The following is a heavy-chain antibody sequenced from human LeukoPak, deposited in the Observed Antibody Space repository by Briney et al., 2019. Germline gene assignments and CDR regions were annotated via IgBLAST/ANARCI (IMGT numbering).Heavy chain of an antibody. J-gene: IGHJ4*02. Sequence: GGSLRLSGAASGFIFSSYWMTWVRQAPGKGLERVANIKDDGSENYYVDSVKGRFTISRDNAKNSVFLQMNSLRADDTAVYYCARDRGWQTFDYWGQGSQVTVSS. D-gene: IGHD6-19*01. CDR3: ARDRGWQTFDY. V-gene: IGHV3-7*01. CDR2: IKDDGSEN. CDR1: GFIFSSYW.